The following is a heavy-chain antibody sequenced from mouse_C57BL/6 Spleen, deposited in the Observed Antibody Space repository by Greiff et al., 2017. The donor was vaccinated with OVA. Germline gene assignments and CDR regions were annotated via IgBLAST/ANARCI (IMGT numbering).Heavy chain of an antibody. J-gene: IGHJ1*03. CDR3: GTKRRTGTEWYLDV. CDR1: GYSITSGYD. D-gene: IGHD4-1*01. CDR2: IRYSGGT. Sequence: EVQVEESGPGMVKPSQSLSLTCTVTGYSITSGYDWHWIRHSPGNKLGCVGYIRYSGGTNYNQSLKSRISITLDTSTNNAFLKLNSVTTEDTATYYCGTKRRTGTEWYLDVWGTGTTVTVSS. V-gene: IGHV3-1*01.